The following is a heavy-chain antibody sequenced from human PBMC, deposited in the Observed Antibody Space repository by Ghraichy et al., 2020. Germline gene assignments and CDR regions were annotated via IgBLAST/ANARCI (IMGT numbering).Heavy chain of an antibody. J-gene: IGHJ3*02. CDR3: ATGIVGGTSYAFDI. D-gene: IGHD1-26*01. CDR2: ISATGGST. Sequence: GESLNISCAASGFTFSSFAMSWVRQAPGKGLEWVSAISATGGSTYYADSVKGRFTISRDNSKNTLYLQMNSLRAEDTAVYSCATGIVGGTSYAFDIWGQGTMVTVSS. V-gene: IGHV3-23*01. CDR1: GFTFSSFA.